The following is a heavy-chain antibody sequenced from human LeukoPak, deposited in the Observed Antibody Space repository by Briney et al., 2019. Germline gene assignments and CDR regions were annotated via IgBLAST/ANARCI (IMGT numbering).Heavy chain of an antibody. V-gene: IGHV3-30*02. J-gene: IGHJ4*02. CDR1: GFTFSSYG. CDR2: IRYDGSNK. D-gene: IGHD6-13*01. CDR3: AKDAIAAAGPFDY. Sequence: GGSLRLSCAAFGFTFSSYGMHWVRQAPGKGLEWVAFIRYDGSNKYYADSVKGRFTISRDNSKNTLYLQMNSLRAEDTAVYYCAKDAIAAAGPFDYWGQGTLVTVSS.